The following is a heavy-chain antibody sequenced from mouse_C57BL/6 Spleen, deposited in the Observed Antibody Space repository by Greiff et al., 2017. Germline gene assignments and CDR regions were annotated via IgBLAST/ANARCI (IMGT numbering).Heavy chain of an antibody. CDR2: IDPEDGET. CDR3: AGGEIFDY. Sequence: VQLQQSGAELVKPGASVKLSCTASGFNIKDYYMHWVKQRTEQGLEWIGRIDPEDGETKYATKFQGKATITADTSSNTAYLQLSSLATEDTAVYNCAGGEIFDYWGQGTTLTVSS. D-gene: IGHD1-1*02. V-gene: IGHV14-2*01. J-gene: IGHJ2*01. CDR1: GFNIKDYY.